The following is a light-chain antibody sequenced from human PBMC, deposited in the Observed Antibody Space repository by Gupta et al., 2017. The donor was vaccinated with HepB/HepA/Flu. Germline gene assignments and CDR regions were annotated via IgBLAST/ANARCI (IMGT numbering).Light chain of an antibody. CDR1: SSDVGGDNY. V-gene: IGLV2-11*01. CDR3: CAYAGSNTYV. CDR2: DVN. J-gene: IGLJ1*01. Sequence: QSALTQPRSVSGSPGQSVAVSCTGSSSDVGGDNYVSWYQQHPGKAPNLMIYDVNKRPSGVPDRFSGSKSGNTASLTISGRQAEEESDYYCCAYAGSNTYVFGTGTTVTVL.